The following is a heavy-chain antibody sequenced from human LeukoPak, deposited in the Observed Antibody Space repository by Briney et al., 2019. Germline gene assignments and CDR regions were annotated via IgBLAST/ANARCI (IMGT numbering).Heavy chain of an antibody. J-gene: IGHJ4*02. Sequence: GRSLRLSCAASGFTFSSYSMNWVRQAPGKGLEWVSYISSSSSTIYYADSVKGRFTISRDSSKNTLYLQMNSLGAEDTAVYYCATAPSSIFDYWGQGTLVTVSS. CDR1: GFTFSSYS. D-gene: IGHD2-2*01. CDR3: ATAPSSIFDY. CDR2: ISSSSSTI. V-gene: IGHV3-48*01.